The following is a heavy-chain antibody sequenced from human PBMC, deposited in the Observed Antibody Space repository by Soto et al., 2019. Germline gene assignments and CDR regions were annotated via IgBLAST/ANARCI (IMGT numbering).Heavy chain of an antibody. CDR3: ARGGVPGTYYYYYGMDV. CDR2: IYHSGST. Sequence: SETLSLTCAVSGGSTSSGGYSWSWIRQPPGKGLEWIGYIYHSGSTYYNPSLKSRVTISVDSSKNQFSLKLSSVTAADTAVYYCARGGVPGTYYYYYGMDVWGQGTTVTVSS. CDR1: GGSTSSGGYS. V-gene: IGHV4-30-2*01. D-gene: IGHD1-1*01. J-gene: IGHJ6*02.